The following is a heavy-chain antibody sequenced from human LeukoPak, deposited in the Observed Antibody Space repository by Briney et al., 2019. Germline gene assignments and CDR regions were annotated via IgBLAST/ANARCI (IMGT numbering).Heavy chain of an antibody. CDR2: IYSSGST. CDR3: ARAIVGTTTRIVEVWDY. J-gene: IGHJ4*02. V-gene: IGHV3-53*01. D-gene: IGHD1-26*01. Sequence: GGSLRLSCAASGFTVSSHYMSWVRQGPGKGLEWVSVIYSSGSTYYADSVKGRFTISRDNSKNTLYLEMNSLRAEDTAVYYCARAIVGTTTRIVEVWDYWGQGTLVTVSS. CDR1: GFTVSSHY.